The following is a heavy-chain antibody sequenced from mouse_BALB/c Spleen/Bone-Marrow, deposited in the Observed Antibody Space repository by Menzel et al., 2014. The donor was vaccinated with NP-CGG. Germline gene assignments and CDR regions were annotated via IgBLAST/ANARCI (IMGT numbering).Heavy chain of an antibody. CDR1: GFNVTDTY. CDR3: TREGRYYGAYALDY. J-gene: IGHJ4*01. Sequence: DVKLVESGAELVKPGASVKLSCTASGFNVTDTYMQWVKQRPEQGLEWIGRIDPANGNTQYDPTFQGKATITTDTSSNTAYLQLSSLTSEDTAVYYCTREGRYYGAYALDYWGQGTSVTVSS. V-gene: IGHV14-3*02. CDR2: IDPANGNT. D-gene: IGHD1-2*01.